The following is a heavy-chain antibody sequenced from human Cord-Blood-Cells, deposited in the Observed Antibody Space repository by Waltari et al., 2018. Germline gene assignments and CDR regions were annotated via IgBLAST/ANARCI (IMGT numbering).Heavy chain of an antibody. Sequence: EVQLVQSGAAVKKPGESLKISCKGSGYSFTSYWIGRVRQMPGKGLEWMGIIYPGDSDTRYSPSFQGQVTISADKSISTAYLQWSSLKASDTAMYYCARQRAVTYWYFDLWGRGTLVTVSS. CDR2: IYPGDSDT. CDR1: GYSFTSYW. D-gene: IGHD4-4*01. CDR3: ARQRAVTYWYFDL. J-gene: IGHJ2*01. V-gene: IGHV5-51*01.